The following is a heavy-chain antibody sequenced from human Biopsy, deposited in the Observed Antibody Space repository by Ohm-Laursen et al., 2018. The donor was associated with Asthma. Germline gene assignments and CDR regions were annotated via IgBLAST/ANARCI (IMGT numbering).Heavy chain of an antibody. J-gene: IGHJ5*02. V-gene: IGHV4-31*03. CDR2: IYYSGST. D-gene: IGHD4-17*01. CDR3: ARTTYGDDGFDP. Sequence: TLSLTCTVSGGSISSDDHYWSWIRQHPVKGLEWIGYIYYSGSTYYNPSLKSRVSISLDTSKNQFSLSLTSVTAADTAVYYCARTTYGDDGFDPWGQGTLVTVSS. CDR1: GGSISSDDHY.